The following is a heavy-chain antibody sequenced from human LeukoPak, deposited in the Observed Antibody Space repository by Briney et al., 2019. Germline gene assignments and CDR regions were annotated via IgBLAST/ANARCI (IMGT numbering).Heavy chain of an antibody. CDR3: ARGRFDYYDSSGYYRPREYYYYYYYMDV. V-gene: IGHV4-59*01. Sequence: SETLSLTCTVSGGSISSYYWSWIRQPPGKGLEWIGYIYYSGSTNYNPSLKSRVTISVDTSKNQFSLKLSSVTAADTAVYYCARGRFDYYDSSGYYRPREYYYYYYYMDVWGKGTTVTISS. CDR2: IYYSGST. CDR1: GGSISSYY. D-gene: IGHD3-22*01. J-gene: IGHJ6*03.